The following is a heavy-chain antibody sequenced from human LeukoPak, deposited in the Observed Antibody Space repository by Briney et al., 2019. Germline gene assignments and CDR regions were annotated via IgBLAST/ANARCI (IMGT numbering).Heavy chain of an antibody. Sequence: GGSLRLSCAASGFTFDDYAMHWVHQAPGKGLEWVSRILGNGGTTYYGDSVKGRFTISRDNSKNSLFLQMFSLRTEDTALYYCAKGTRDYGGLPRWYFDLWGRGTLVTVSS. V-gene: IGHV3-43*02. CDR2: ILGNGGTT. CDR1: GFTFDDYA. J-gene: IGHJ2*01. CDR3: AKGTRDYGGLPRWYFDL. D-gene: IGHD4-23*01.